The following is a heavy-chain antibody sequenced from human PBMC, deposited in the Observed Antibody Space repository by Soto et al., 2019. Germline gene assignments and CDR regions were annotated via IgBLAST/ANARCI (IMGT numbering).Heavy chain of an antibody. CDR2: ISYDGSNK. J-gene: IGHJ6*02. CDR1: GFTFSSYA. D-gene: IGHD1-1*01. CDR3: ARDRLRYNWNDFPYYYYGMDV. V-gene: IGHV3-30-3*01. Sequence: QVQLVESGGGVVQPGRSLRLSCAASGFTFSSYAMHWVRKAPGKGLEWVAVISYDGSNKYYADSVKGRFTISRDNSKNTLYLQMNRLRAEDTAVYYCARDRLRYNWNDFPYYYYGMDVWGQGATVTVSS.